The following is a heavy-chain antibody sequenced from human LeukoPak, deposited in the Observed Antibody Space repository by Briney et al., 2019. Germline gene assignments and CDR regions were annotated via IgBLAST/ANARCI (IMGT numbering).Heavy chain of an antibody. CDR2: ISYDGSKY. V-gene: IGHV3-30*18. Sequence: GGSLRLSCAASGFTFSSYGMHWVRQAPGKGLEWVAVISYDGSKYYYADSVKGRFTISRDNSKNTLYLQMHSLRAEDTAVYYCAKEGSTMMYYFHYWGQGTLVTVSS. CDR1: GFTFSSYG. CDR3: AKEGSTMMYYFHY. D-gene: IGHD3-22*01. J-gene: IGHJ4*02.